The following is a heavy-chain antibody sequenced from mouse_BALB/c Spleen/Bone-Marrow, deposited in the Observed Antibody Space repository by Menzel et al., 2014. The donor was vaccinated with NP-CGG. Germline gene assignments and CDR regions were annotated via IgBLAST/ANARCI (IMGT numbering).Heavy chain of an antibody. V-gene: IGHV7-3*02. D-gene: IGHD1-1*01. CDR3: TRDMGLLRFDY. CDR1: GFTFTDYY. Sequence: DVKLVESGGGSVQPGGSLRLSCATSGFTFTDYYMSWVRQPPGKALEWLGFIRNKPNGYTTEYSASVKGRFTISRDNSQSILYLQMNTLRVEDSATYYCTRDMGLLRFDYWGQGTTLTVSS. J-gene: IGHJ2*01. CDR2: IRNKPNGYTT.